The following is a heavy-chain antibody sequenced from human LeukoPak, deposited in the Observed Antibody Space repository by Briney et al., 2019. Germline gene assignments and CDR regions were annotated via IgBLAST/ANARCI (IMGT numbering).Heavy chain of an antibody. J-gene: IGHJ4*02. CDR2: IKQDESQK. V-gene: IGHV3-7*01. D-gene: IGHD6-19*01. CDR1: GFTFSSYW. CDR3: ARDQAVASVYREDS. Sequence: GESLRLSCAASGFTFSSYWMTWVRQAPGKGLEWVANIKQDESQKYYVDSVKGRFTISRDNAKNSLFLQMNSLRAEDTAVYYCARDQAVASVYREDSWGQGTLVTVSS.